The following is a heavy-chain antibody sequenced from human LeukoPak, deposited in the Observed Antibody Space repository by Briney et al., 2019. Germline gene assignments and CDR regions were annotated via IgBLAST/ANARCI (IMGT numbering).Heavy chain of an antibody. D-gene: IGHD5-24*01. CDR3: ARNYHGGLDP. V-gene: IGHV4-34*01. CDR1: GFTVSSNY. CDR2: INNYGTA. J-gene: IGHJ5*02. Sequence: PGGSLRLSCAASGFTVSSNYMSWVRQPPGKGLEWIAEINNYGTANYSPSLKSRATISVDSVDTSGMQFSLKLSFVTAADTAVYYCARNYHGGLDPWGQGTLVIVSS.